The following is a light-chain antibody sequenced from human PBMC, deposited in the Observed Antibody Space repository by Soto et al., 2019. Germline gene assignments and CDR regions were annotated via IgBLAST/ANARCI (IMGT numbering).Light chain of an antibody. Sequence: ENVLTQSPGTLSLSPGEIATLSCRASQTVSSYLTWYQQRPGQAPRLLIYGASKRATGIPDRFSGSGSGTDFTLTLSRLEPEDFALYYCQQYGTSPITFGQGTRLEIK. CDR3: QQYGTSPIT. J-gene: IGKJ5*01. V-gene: IGKV3-20*01. CDR1: QTVSSY. CDR2: GAS.